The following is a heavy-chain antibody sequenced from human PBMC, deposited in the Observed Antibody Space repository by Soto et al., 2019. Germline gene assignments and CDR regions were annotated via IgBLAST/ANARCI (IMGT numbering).Heavy chain of an antibody. Sequence: QVQLQESGPGLVKPSGTLSLTCAVSGGSISSSNWWSWVRQPPGKGLEWIGEIYHSGSTNYNPSLKRRVTISVDKSKNQFSLKLSSVTAADTAVYYCASLSIAAAGTGGGDYWGQGTLVTVSS. CDR2: IYHSGST. D-gene: IGHD6-13*01. J-gene: IGHJ4*02. CDR1: GGSISSSNW. V-gene: IGHV4-4*02. CDR3: ASLSIAAAGTGGGDY.